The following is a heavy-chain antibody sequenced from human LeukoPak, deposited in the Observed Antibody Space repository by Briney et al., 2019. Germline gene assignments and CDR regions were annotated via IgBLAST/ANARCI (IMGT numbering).Heavy chain of an antibody. J-gene: IGHJ5*02. CDR3: AGYLGISSKGWFDP. D-gene: IGHD2-15*01. Sequence: GGSLRLSCAASGFTFSSYWMHWVRQAPGKGLVWVSRINSDGSSTSYADSVKGRFTISRDNAKNSLYLQMNSLRAEDTALYYCAGYLGISSKGWFDPWGQGTLVTVSS. CDR2: INSDGSST. CDR1: GFTFSSYW. V-gene: IGHV3-74*01.